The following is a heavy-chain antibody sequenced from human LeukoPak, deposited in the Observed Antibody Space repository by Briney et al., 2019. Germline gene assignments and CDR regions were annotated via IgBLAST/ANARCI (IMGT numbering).Heavy chain of an antibody. Sequence: ASVKVSCKASGYTFTSYGISWVRQAPGQGLEWMGWISAYNGNTNYAQKLQGRVTMTTDTSTSTAYMELGSLRSDDTAVYYCARDGYGSGSYLWWFDPWGQGTLVTVSS. CDR3: ARDGYGSGSYLWWFDP. V-gene: IGHV1-18*04. J-gene: IGHJ5*02. D-gene: IGHD3-10*01. CDR1: GYTFTSYG. CDR2: ISAYNGNT.